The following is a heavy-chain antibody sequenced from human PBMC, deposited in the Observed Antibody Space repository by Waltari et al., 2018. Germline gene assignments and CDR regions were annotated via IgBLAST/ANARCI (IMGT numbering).Heavy chain of an antibody. CDR3: ARDRGELLGRVDNWFDP. J-gene: IGHJ5*02. Sequence: QLQLHESGPGLVKPSETLSLTRTVSGGSISSSCYYWGWIRQPPGKGLEWIGSIYYSGSTYYNPSLKSRVTISVDTSKNQFSLKLSSVTAADTAVYYCARDRGELLGRVDNWFDPWGQGTLVTVSS. CDR2: IYYSGST. CDR1: GGSISSSCYY. D-gene: IGHD1-26*01. V-gene: IGHV4-39*07.